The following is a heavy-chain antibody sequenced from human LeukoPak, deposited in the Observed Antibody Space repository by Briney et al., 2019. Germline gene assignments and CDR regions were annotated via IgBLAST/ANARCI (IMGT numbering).Heavy chain of an antibody. J-gene: IGHJ3*01. V-gene: IGHV3-23*01. Sequence: GGSLRLSGAASGFTFAIHGMTWVRQAPGKGLEWVSGISGDGASTHYAESVKGQFTISRDNSQNTLFLQMNSLRVEDTAIYYCAKDSYVSGRPLHTFDVWGQGTMVTVSS. CDR2: ISGDGAST. D-gene: IGHD3-10*01. CDR1: GFTFAIHG. CDR3: AKDSYVSGRPLHTFDV.